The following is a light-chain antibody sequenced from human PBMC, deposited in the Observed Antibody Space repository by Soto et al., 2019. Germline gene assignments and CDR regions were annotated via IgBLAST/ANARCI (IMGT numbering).Light chain of an antibody. J-gene: IGLJ1*01. Sequence: QSVLTQPASVSGSPGQSITISCTGTSGDVGRDELVSWYQQHPGKAPKLIIYEVTRRPSGVSNRFSGSKSGKTASLTISGLQDEDEADYYCCSYAARRPFPYVXGTGTKVTDL. CDR1: SGDVGRDEL. V-gene: IGLV2-23*02. CDR2: EVT. CDR3: CSYAARRPFPYV.